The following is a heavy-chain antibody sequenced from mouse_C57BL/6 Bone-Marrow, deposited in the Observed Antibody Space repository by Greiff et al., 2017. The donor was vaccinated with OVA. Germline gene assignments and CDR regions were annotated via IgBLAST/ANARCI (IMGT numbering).Heavy chain of an antibody. J-gene: IGHJ2*01. Sequence: QVQLQQPGAELVKPGASVKMSCKASGYTFTSYWITWVKQRPGQGLEWIGDIYPGSGSTNYNEKFKSKATLTVDTSSSTAYMQLSSLTSEDSAVYYCHYYGSSPYYFDYWGQGTTLTVSS. CDR1: GYTFTSYW. D-gene: IGHD1-1*01. CDR3: HYYGSSPYYFDY. CDR2: IYPGSGST. V-gene: IGHV1-55*01.